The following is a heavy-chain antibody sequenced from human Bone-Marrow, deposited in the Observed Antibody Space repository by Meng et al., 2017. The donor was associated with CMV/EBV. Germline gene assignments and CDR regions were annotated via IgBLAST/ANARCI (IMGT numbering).Heavy chain of an antibody. CDR2: INSDGSTT. J-gene: IGHJ5*02. CDR3: ARGKFQSVGIVYSYFDP. D-gene: IGHD5-18*01. Sequence: GGPLRLSCAASGFSLSTYWMHWVRQAPGKGLVWVSRINSDGSTTNYADSVKGRFTISRDNAKNTLYLQMNSLRAEDTAVYYCARGKFQSVGIVYSYFDPWGQGALVTVSS. CDR1: GFSLSTYW. V-gene: IGHV3-74*01.